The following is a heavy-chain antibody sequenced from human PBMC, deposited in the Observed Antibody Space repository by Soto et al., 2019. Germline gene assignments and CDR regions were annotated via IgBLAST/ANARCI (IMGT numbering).Heavy chain of an antibody. Sequence: PSETLSLTCTVSGGSISSYYWSWIRQPPGKGLEWIGYIYYSGSTNYNPSLKSRVTISVDTSKNQFSLKLSSVTAADTAVYYCASFYDSSGQKWFDPWCPGTLVTVST. V-gene: IGHV4-59*01. D-gene: IGHD3-22*01. CDR2: IYYSGST. CDR3: ASFYDSSGQKWFDP. J-gene: IGHJ5*02. CDR1: GGSISSYY.